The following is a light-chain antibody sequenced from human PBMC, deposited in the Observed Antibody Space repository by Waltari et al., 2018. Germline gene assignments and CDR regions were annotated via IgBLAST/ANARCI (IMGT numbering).Light chain of an antibody. Sequence: QSVLTQPPSVSGAPGQRVPISCPGNSSNIGAGYDVPWYQLLPGTAPKLLIYVNSRRPSGVPDRFSGSRSGTSASLAITGLRPEDEADYYCQSYDSSLSGRVFGGGTKLTVL. V-gene: IGLV1-40*01. CDR1: SSNIGAGYD. CDR2: VNS. J-gene: IGLJ2*01. CDR3: QSYDSSLSGRV.